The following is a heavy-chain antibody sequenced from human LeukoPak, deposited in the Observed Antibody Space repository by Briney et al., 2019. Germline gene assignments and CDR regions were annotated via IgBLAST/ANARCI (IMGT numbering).Heavy chain of an antibody. CDR2: INGGSGNT. CDR3: ANPRYDSSGYYYVD. D-gene: IGHD3-22*01. V-gene: IGHV1-3*01. CDR1: GHTFTDYT. J-gene: IGHJ4*02. Sequence: ASVEVSCKASGHTFTDYTMHWLRQAPGQRLDWMGWINGGSGNTKYSPEFQGRVTITRDTSASTAYMELSSLRSEDTAVYYCANPRYDSSGYYYVDWGQGTLVTVSS.